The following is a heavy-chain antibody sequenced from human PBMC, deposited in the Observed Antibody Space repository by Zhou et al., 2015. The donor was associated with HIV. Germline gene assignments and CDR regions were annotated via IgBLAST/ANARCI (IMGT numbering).Heavy chain of an antibody. CDR1: GYTFTSYA. D-gene: IGHD4-17*01. J-gene: IGHJ6*03. Sequence: QVQLVQSGAEVKKPGASVKVSCKASGYTFTSYAMHWVRQAPGQRLEWMGWINAGNGNTKYSQKFQGRVTITRDTSASTAYMELSSLRSEDTAVYYCARSFPSGDTDYYYYYYMDVWGKGTTVTVSS. CDR3: ARSFPSGDTDYYYYYYMDV. V-gene: IGHV1-3*01. CDR2: INAGNGNT.